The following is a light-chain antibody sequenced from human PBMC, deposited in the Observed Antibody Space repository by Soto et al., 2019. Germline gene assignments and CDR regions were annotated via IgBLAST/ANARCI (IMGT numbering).Light chain of an antibody. J-gene: IGLJ1*01. Sequence: QXALTQPASVXGSPGQSITISCTGTSSDVGGYNYVSWYQQYPGKAPKLMIYDVSNRPSGVSNRFSGSKSGNTASLTISGLHAEHEADYYCSSYRSSSTYVFGTGTKVTVL. V-gene: IGLV2-14*01. CDR2: DVS. CDR1: SSDVGGYNY. CDR3: SSYRSSSTYV.